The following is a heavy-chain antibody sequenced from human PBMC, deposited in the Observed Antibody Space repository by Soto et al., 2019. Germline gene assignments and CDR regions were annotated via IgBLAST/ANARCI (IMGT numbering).Heavy chain of an antibody. D-gene: IGHD3-10*01. J-gene: IGHJ4*02. CDR2: IDEYGNTI. V-gene: IGHV3-74*01. CDR3: TRDIGGKGAY. Sequence: GGSLRLSCATSGFTFSSYWMHWVRQVPGKGPLWVSRIDEYGNTINYADSVRGRFTISRDNARNTLYLEMNSLRAEDTALYYCTRDIGGKGAYWGPGTLVTVSS. CDR1: GFTFSSYW.